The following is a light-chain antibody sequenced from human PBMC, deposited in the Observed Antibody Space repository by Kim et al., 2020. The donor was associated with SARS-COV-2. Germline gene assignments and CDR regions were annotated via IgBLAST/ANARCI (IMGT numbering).Light chain of an antibody. J-gene: IGLJ2*01. Sequence: GQSVAISCTGTGRDVGGYNYVSWYQQHPDKAPKRMIYDVSKLPSGVSNRCSGSKSGNTASLTISGLQAEDEADYYCSSYTSSSTRVFGGGTQLTVL. CDR1: GRDVGGYNY. CDR3: SSYTSSSTRV. V-gene: IGLV2-14*03. CDR2: DVS.